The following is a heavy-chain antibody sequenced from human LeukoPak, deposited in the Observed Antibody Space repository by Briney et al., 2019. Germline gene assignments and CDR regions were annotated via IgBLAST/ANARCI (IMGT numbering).Heavy chain of an antibody. CDR2: IYSGGST. D-gene: IGHD3-22*01. J-gene: IGHJ4*02. V-gene: IGHV3-53*01. Sequence: PGGSLRLSCAASGFTVSSNYMSWVRQAPGKGLEWVSVIYSGGSTYYADSVKGRFTISRDNSKNTLYLQMNSLRAEDTAVYYCARRTQAYSDTSGYIQAVDYWGQGTLVTVSS. CDR3: ARRTQAYSDTSGYIQAVDY. CDR1: GFTVSSNY.